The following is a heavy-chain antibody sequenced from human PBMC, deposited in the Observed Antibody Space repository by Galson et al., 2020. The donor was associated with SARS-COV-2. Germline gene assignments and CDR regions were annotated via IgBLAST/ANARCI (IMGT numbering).Heavy chain of an antibody. D-gene: IGHD6-13*01. V-gene: IGHV3-7*05. CDR2: IKQDVSQT. J-gene: IGHJ4*02. CDR3: ARVGSSSWYFDY. Sequence: GGSLRLSCAASGFTFSRYWMSWVRQAPGKGLEWVPNIKQDVSQTYYVDSVKGRFTISSDNAKNSLYLQLNSLRAEDTAVYYCARVGSSSWYFDYWGQGTLVTVSS. CDR1: GFTFSRYW.